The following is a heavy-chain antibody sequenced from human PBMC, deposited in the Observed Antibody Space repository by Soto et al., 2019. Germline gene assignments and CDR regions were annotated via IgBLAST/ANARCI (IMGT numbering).Heavy chain of an antibody. CDR3: AREAEDIVVVPAVPPNWFDP. CDR1: GFTFSSYS. J-gene: IGHJ5*02. V-gene: IGHV3-21*01. CDR2: ISSSSSYI. Sequence: GGSLRLSCAASGFTFSSYSMNWVRQAPGKGLEWVSSISSSSSYIYYADSVKGRFTISRDNARNSLYLQMNSLRAEDTAVYYCAREAEDIVVVPAVPPNWFDPWGQGTLVTVSS. D-gene: IGHD2-2*01.